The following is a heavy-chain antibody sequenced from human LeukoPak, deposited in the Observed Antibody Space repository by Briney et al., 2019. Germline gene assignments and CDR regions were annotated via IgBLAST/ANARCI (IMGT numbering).Heavy chain of an antibody. V-gene: IGHV3-30*02. Sequence: GGSLRLSCAASGFTFNSYGMHWVRQAPGKGLEWVAFIRYDGSKKYYADSVTGRFTISRDNSKNTLFLQMNSLRAEDMAVYYCAKDYGITGTGGAWLDPWGQGTLATVSS. CDR3: AKDYGITGTGGAWLDP. D-gene: IGHD1-20*01. CDR2: IRYDGSKK. CDR1: GFTFNSYG. J-gene: IGHJ5*02.